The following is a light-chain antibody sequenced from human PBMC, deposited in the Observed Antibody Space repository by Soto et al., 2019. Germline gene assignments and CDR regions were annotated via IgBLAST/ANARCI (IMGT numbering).Light chain of an antibody. CDR1: TSNIGAGYD. J-gene: IGLJ1*01. Sequence: QSVLTQPPSVSGAPGQRVTISCTGSTSNIGAGYDVHWYQQLPGTAPKLLIYANRNRPSGVPDRFSGSKSGTSASLAITGLQAEDEADYYCQSYDRSLSGAYVFGTGTKVTVL. CDR2: ANR. CDR3: QSYDRSLSGAYV. V-gene: IGLV1-40*01.